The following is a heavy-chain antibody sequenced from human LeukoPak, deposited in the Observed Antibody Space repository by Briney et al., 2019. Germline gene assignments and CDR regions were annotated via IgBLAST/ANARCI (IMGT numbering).Heavy chain of an antibody. Sequence: GGSLRLSCAASGFSFINYAMSWVRLRQAPGKGLEWVSAISGSGGSTYYADSVKGRFTISRDNSKNTLYLQMNSLRAEDTAVYYCTRGYGKPHTLNWFDPWGQGTLVTVSS. D-gene: IGHD3-10*01. CDR2: ISGSGGST. V-gene: IGHV3-23*01. CDR1: GFSFINYA. J-gene: IGHJ5*02. CDR3: TRGYGKPHTLNWFDP.